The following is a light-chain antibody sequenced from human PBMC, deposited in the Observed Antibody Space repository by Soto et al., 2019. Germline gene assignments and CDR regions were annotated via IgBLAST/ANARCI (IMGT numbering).Light chain of an antibody. CDR2: KAS. V-gene: IGKV1-5*03. Sequence: DIQMTQSPSTLSASVGDRITITCRASQSITEWLAWYQQKPGKAPKLLIYKASSLQSGVPSGFSGSGFGTEFTLSNSSLQPDDFETYYCKHHSNYPWTFGQGTKVEIK. CDR3: KHHSNYPWT. J-gene: IGKJ1*01. CDR1: QSITEW.